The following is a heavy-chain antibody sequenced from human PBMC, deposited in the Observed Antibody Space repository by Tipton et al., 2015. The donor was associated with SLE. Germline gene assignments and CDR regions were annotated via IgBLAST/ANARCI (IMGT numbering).Heavy chain of an antibody. Sequence: TLSLTCTVSGGSISSSSYYWGWIRQPPGKGLEWIGSIYYSGITYYNPSLKSRVTISVDTSKNQFSLKLRSVTAADTAVYYCAREYSGYDYRTFDHWGQGTLVTVSS. J-gene: IGHJ4*02. CDR1: GGSISSSSYY. V-gene: IGHV4-39*07. CDR3: AREYSGYDYRTFDH. D-gene: IGHD5-12*01. CDR2: IYYSGIT.